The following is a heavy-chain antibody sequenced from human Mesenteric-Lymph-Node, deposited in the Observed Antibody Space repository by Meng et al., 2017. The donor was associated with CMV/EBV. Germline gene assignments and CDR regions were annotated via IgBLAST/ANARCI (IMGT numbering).Heavy chain of an antibody. CDR3: ASYYGSGTSYY. Sequence: LSFAASGFTFSCFAMPWVRQAPGKGLEWVAVLWHDGSNKHYVDSVKGRFSISRDDSKNTVYLQMNSLRAEDTAVYYCASYYGSGTSYYWGQGTLVTVSS. D-gene: IGHD3-10*01. J-gene: IGHJ4*02. CDR1: GFTFSCFA. V-gene: IGHV3-33*01. CDR2: LWHDGSNK.